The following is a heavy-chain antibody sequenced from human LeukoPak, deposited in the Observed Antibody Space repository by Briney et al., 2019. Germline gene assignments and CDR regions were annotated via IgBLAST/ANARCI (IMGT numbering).Heavy chain of an antibody. CDR1: GFTFDDYG. Sequence: PGGSLRLSCAASGFTFDDYGMSWVRQAPGKGLEWVSGINWNGGSTGCADSVKGRFTISRDNAKNSLYLQMNSLRPEDTALYYCAREREGAYDYYYYYMDVWGKGTTVTVSS. J-gene: IGHJ6*03. D-gene: IGHD5-12*01. CDR2: INWNGGST. CDR3: AREREGAYDYYYYYMDV. V-gene: IGHV3-20*04.